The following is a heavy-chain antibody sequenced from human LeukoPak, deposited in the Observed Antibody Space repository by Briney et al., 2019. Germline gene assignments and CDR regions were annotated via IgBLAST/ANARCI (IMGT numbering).Heavy chain of an antibody. V-gene: IGHV3-48*03. CDR3: AGVRRGGYYHHAFDI. J-gene: IGHJ3*02. CDR2: ISSSGSTI. D-gene: IGHD1-26*01. Sequence: GGSLRLSCAASGFTFSSYEMNWVRQAPGKGLEWVSYISSSGSTIYYADSVKGRFTISRDNAKNSLYLQMNSLRAEDTAVYYCAGVRRGGYYHHAFDIWGQGTMVTVSS. CDR1: GFTFSSYE.